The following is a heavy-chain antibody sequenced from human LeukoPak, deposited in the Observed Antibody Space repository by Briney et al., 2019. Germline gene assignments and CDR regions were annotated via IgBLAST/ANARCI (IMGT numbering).Heavy chain of an antibody. CDR1: GSTFSTYD. D-gene: IGHD2-15*01. CDR2: IGTSGDT. J-gene: IGHJ4*02. Sequence: PGGSLRLSCAATGSTFSTYDMHWVRQTPGGGLEWVSGIGTSGDTHYPDSVEGRFTISRENAKNSLYLQMNSLRAGDTAVYYCTRGFYCSDHSCYVNGEFDYWGQGTLVTVFS. V-gene: IGHV3-13*01. CDR3: TRGFYCSDHSCYVNGEFDY.